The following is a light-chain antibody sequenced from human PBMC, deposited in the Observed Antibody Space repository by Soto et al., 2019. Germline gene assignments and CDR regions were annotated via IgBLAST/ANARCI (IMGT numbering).Light chain of an antibody. J-gene: IGLJ2*01. V-gene: IGLV2-8*01. CDR2: EGS. CDR1: SSDVGGYNY. CDR3: SSYAGSNNLGV. Sequence: QSALTQPPSASGSPGQSVTISCTGTSSDVGGYNYVYWYQQHPGKAPKLMIYEGSKRPSGVPDRFSGSKSGNTASLTVSGLQAEDEADYYCSSYAGSNNLGVFGGGTKVTVL.